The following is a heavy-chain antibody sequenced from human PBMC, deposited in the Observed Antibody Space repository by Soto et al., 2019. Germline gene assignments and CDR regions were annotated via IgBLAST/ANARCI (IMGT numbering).Heavy chain of an antibody. CDR2: ISYDGSNK. Sequence: PGGSLRLSCAASGFTFSSYGMHWVRQAPGKGLEWVAVISYDGSNKYYADSVKGRLTISRDNSKNTLYLQMNSLRAEDTAVYYCAKEAEARIPYYGMDVWGQGTTVPVSS. J-gene: IGHJ6*02. CDR3: AKEAEARIPYYGMDV. V-gene: IGHV3-30*18. D-gene: IGHD6-13*01. CDR1: GFTFSSYG.